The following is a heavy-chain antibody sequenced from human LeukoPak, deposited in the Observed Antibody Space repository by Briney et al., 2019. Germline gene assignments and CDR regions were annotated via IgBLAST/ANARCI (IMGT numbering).Heavy chain of an antibody. J-gene: IGHJ4*02. V-gene: IGHV3-33*01. D-gene: IGHD1-7*01. CDR3: ARDRLARWNYVTYYFDY. CDR2: IWYDGSNK. Sequence: GGSLRLPCAASGFTFSSYGMHWVRQAPGKGLEWVAVIWYDGSNKYYADSVKGRFTISRDNSKNTLYLQMNSLRAEDTAVYYCARDRLARWNYVTYYFDYWGQGTLVTVSS. CDR1: GFTFSSYG.